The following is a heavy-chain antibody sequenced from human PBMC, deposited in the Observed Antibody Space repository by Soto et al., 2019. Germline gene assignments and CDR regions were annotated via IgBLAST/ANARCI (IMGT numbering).Heavy chain of an antibody. CDR2: INHSGST. CDR3: ARGKSIAVAGTWRYYYYYYGMDV. Sequence: ETLSLTCAVYGGSFSGYYWSWIRQPPGKGLEWIGEINHSGSTNYNPSLKSRVTISVDTSKNQFSLKLSSVTAADTAVYYCARGKSIAVAGTWRYYYYYYGMDVWGQGTTVTVSS. V-gene: IGHV4-34*01. CDR1: GGSFSGYY. J-gene: IGHJ6*02. D-gene: IGHD6-19*01.